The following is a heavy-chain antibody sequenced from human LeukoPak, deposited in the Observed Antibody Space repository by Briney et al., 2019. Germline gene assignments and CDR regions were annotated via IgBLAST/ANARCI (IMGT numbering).Heavy chain of an antibody. J-gene: IGHJ4*02. CDR3: AREEGSGSYDY. CDR2: IYYSGST. V-gene: IGHV4-39*07. Sequence: SETLSLTCTVSGGSISSSSYYWGWLRQPPGKGLEWIGSIYYSGSTYYNPSLKSRVTISVDTSKNQFSLKLSSVTAADTAVYYCAREEGSGSYDYWGQGTLVTVSS. D-gene: IGHD3-10*01. CDR1: GGSISSSSYY.